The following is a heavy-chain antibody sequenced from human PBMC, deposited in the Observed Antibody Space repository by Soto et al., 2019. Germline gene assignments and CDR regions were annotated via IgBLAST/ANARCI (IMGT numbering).Heavy chain of an antibody. CDR1: GFTFSSYS. CDR3: ARDSDSNWRRGFDP. Sequence: GGSLRLSCAACGFTFSSYSMNSVRQAPGKGLEWVSSFSSSGIYIYYADSVKGRFTISRDNAKNSLYLQMNSLRAEDTAIYYCARDSDSNWRRGFDPWGQGTLVTVSS. D-gene: IGHD2-21*02. V-gene: IGHV3-21*01. J-gene: IGHJ5*02. CDR2: FSSSGIYI.